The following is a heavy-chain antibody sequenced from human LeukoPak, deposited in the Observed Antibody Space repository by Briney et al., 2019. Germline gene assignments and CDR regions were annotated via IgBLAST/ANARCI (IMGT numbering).Heavy chain of an antibody. CDR2: IYPGDSDI. V-gene: IGHV5-51*01. CDR1: GYNFDSYW. Sequence: GESLKISCKRSGYNFDSYWIGWARQLPGKGPEWTVIIYPGDSDIKYSPSFEAQVTISADKSNSTAYLQWSSLKASDTAMYSCARRSSSGGYYFDYWGQGTLVTVSS. CDR3: ARRSSSGGYYFDY. J-gene: IGHJ4*02. D-gene: IGHD3-16*01.